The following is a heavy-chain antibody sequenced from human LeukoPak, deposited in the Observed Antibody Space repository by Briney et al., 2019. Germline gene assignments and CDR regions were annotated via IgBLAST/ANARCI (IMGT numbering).Heavy chain of an antibody. CDR2: ISYDGSNK. Sequence: GGSLRLSCAASGFTFSSYAMHWVRQAPGKGLEWVAVISYDGSNKYCADSVKGRFTISRDNSKNTLYLQMNSLRAEDTAVYYCARSNYEYSSSSGFDYWGQGTLVTVSS. CDR1: GFTFSSYA. J-gene: IGHJ4*02. D-gene: IGHD6-6*01. CDR3: ARSNYEYSSSSGFDY. V-gene: IGHV3-30-3*01.